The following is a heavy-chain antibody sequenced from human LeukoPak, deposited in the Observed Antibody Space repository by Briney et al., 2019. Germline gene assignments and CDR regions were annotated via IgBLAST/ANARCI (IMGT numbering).Heavy chain of an antibody. V-gene: IGHV1-18*01. CDR2: ISAYNGNT. Sequence: EASVKVSCKASGYTFTSYGISWVRQAPGQGLEWMGWISAYNGNTNYAQKLQGRVTMTTDTSTSTAYMELRSLRSDDTAVYYCARDRYGSGSYSVSFDPWGQGTLVTVSS. CDR3: ARDRYGSGSYSVSFDP. J-gene: IGHJ5*02. CDR1: GYTFTSYG. D-gene: IGHD3-10*01.